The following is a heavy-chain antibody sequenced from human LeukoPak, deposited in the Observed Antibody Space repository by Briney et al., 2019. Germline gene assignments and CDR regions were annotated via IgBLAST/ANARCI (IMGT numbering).Heavy chain of an antibody. CDR3: ARDSYGWHDRWDY. D-gene: IGHD1-1*01. CDR1: GFPFSTYG. J-gene: IGHJ4*02. CDR2: ISYDGRKE. Sequence: GGSLRLSCAASGFPFSTYGMHWVRQAPGKGLEWVAVISYDGRKEHYADSVKGRFTISRDNAKNSVYLQMSSLRAEDTAVYYCARDSYGWHDRWDYWGQGTLVTVSS. V-gene: IGHV3-30*03.